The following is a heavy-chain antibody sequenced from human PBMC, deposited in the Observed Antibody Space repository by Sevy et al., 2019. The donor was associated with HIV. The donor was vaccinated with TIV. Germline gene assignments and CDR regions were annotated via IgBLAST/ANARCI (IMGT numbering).Heavy chain of an antibody. CDR1: GFTFSKYS. Sequence: GSLRLSCAASGFTFSKYSMSWVRQPPGKGLEWVSILSFGCGEINYADSVKGRLTISRDNSKSSVYLQMNNLRPEDTAVYYCAREGCTKPHDYWGQGTLVTVSS. CDR3: AREGCTKPHDY. CDR2: LSFGCGEI. V-gene: IGHV3-23*01. J-gene: IGHJ4*02. D-gene: IGHD2-8*01.